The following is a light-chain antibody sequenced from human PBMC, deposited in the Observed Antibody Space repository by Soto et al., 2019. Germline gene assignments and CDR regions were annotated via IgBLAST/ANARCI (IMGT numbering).Light chain of an antibody. V-gene: IGKV1-33*01. CDR3: QQYDHLSLT. J-gene: IGKJ4*01. CDR1: QDISNY. Sequence: DIQMTQSPSSLSASVGDRVTITCQASQDISNYLNWYQQKPGKAPKLLIYDASNLETGVPSRFSGSGSGTDFTFTISRLPPEDIATYYWQQYDHLSLTFGGGTKVEIK. CDR2: DAS.